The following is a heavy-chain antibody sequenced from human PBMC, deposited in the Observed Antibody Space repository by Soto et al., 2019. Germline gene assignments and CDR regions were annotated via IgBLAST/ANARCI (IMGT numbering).Heavy chain of an antibody. CDR3: AKYGFGSVYYRVFDS. Sequence: QVQLVQSGAEVKKPGSSVKVSCKVSGGIFNNYAIALVRQAPGQGLEWMGGIIPLFGTAKCAQRFQDRVTISADESTSTASLELTSLRSEDTAMYYCAKYGFGSVYYRVFDSWVQGALVTVSS. J-gene: IGHJ4*02. CDR2: IIPLFGTA. V-gene: IGHV1-69*12. CDR1: GGIFNNYA. D-gene: IGHD3-22*01.